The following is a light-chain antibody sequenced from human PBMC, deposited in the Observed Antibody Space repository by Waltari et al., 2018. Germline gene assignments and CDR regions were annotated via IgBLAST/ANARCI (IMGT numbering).Light chain of an antibody. CDR2: DAS. Sequence: EIVLTQSPATLSLSPGDRATLSCRASPNVGNFLAWDQHKPGQAPRLLIYDASNRATGIPATVSGSGSGTDFTLTISSLQPEDFALYYCQQRSGWPPSITFGQGTRLEI. J-gene: IGKJ5*01. V-gene: IGKV3-11*01. CDR3: QQRSGWPPSIT. CDR1: PNVGNF.